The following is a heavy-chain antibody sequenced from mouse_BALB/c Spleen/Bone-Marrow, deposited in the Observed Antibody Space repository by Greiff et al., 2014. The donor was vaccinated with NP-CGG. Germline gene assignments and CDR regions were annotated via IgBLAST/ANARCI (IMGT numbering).Heavy chain of an antibody. CDR2: IFPGDSTT. CDR1: GNTFTSYD. J-gene: IGHJ1*01. Sequence: QVQLHQSGVELVKPGASVKLSCKASGNTFTSYDINWVRQRPEQGLEWIGWIFPGDSTTKYNEKFKGKATLSTDKSSSTVHTQLSRLTSEDSAVYFCVRSRLRDWYFDVWGAGTTVTISS. CDR3: VRSRLRDWYFDV. V-gene: IGHV1-85*01. D-gene: IGHD1-2*01.